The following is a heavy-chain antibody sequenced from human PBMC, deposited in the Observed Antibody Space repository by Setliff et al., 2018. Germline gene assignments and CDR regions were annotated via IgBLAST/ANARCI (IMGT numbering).Heavy chain of an antibody. CDR3: ARAHTWSLPNDNSGYPGWFDP. J-gene: IGHJ5*02. CDR1: DGSLSTYY. V-gene: IGHV4-59*01. CDR2: VYYSGTA. Sequence: PSETLSLTCTVSDGSLSTYYWSWIRQPPGKGLEFIGYVYYSGTANYSPSLRSRVTLSLDTSKNQFSLELSSVTAADTAVYYCARAHTWSLPNDNSGYPGWFDPWGQGTLVTVSS. D-gene: IGHD3-22*01.